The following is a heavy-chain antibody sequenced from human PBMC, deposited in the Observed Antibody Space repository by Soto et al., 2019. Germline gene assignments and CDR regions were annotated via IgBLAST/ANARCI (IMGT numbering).Heavy chain of an antibody. CDR3: ARESYSSGWYYYYGMDV. J-gene: IGHJ6*02. V-gene: IGHV1-18*01. Sequence: QVQLVQSGAEVKKPGASVKVSCKASGYTFTSYGISWVRQAPGQGREWMGWISAYNGNTNYAQKLQGRVTMTTDTSTSTAYMELRSLRSDDTAVYYCARESYSSGWYYYYGMDVWGQGTTVTVSS. CDR1: GYTFTSYG. D-gene: IGHD6-19*01. CDR2: ISAYNGNT.